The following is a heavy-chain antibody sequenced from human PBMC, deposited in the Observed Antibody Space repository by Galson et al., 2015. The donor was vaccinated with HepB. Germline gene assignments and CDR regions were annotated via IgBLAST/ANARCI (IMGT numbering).Heavy chain of an antibody. D-gene: IGHD3-16*02. V-gene: IGHV3-7*03. Sequence: SLRLSCAASGFTFSSYWMSWVRQAPGKGLEWVANIKQDGSEKYYVDSVKGRFTISRDNAKNSLYLQMDSLRAEDTAVYYCARGYVWGSYRPFDYWSQGTLVTVSS. CDR2: IKQDGSEK. CDR1: GFTFSSYW. J-gene: IGHJ4*02. CDR3: ARGYVWGSYRPFDY.